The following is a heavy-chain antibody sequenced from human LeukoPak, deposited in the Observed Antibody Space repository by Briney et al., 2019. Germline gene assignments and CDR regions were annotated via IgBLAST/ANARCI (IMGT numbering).Heavy chain of an antibody. Sequence: SETLSLTCTVSGGSISSSYSYWGWIRQPPGKGLEWIGNIYYSGSTYYNPSLKSRVTISVDTSKNHFSLKLDSVTAADTAVYYCAKPSNYYGSATDAFDFWGQGTMVTVSS. CDR2: IYYSGST. CDR3: AKPSNYYGSATDAFDF. D-gene: IGHD3-10*01. V-gene: IGHV4-39*07. CDR1: GGSISSSYSY. J-gene: IGHJ3*01.